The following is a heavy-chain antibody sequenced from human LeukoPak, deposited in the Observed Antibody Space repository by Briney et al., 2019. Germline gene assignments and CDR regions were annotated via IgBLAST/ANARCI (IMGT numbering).Heavy chain of an antibody. V-gene: IGHV1-69*04. Sequence: GASVKVSCKASGGTFSSYAISWVRQAPGQGLEWMGRIIPILGIANYAQKFQGRVTITADKSTSTAYMELSSLTAEDTAVYYCGYGGGWLFYYWGQGALVTVSS. D-gene: IGHD6-19*01. CDR1: GGTFSSYA. J-gene: IGHJ4*02. CDR3: GYGGGWLFYY. CDR2: IIPILGIA.